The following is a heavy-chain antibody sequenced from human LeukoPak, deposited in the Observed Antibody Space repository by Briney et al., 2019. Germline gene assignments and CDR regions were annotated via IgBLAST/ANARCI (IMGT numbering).Heavy chain of an antibody. J-gene: IGHJ4*02. CDR1: GGSLSGYY. CDR2: IDHSGST. CDR3: ARAGFRPASRWYPRFDY. D-gene: IGHD4-23*01. Sequence: TSETLSLTCAVYGGSLSGYYWSWIRQPPGKGLEWIGEIDHSGSTNYNPSLKSRVTISVDTSKNQFSLKLSSVTAADTAVYYCARAGFRPASRWYPRFDYWGQGTLVTVSS. V-gene: IGHV4-34*01.